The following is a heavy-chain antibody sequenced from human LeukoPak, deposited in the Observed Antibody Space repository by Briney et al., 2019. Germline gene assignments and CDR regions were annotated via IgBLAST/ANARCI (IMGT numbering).Heavy chain of an antibody. J-gene: IGHJ4*02. Sequence: SVKDSCKASGGTFSSYAISWVRQAPGQGLEWMGRITPIFGTANYAQKFQGRVTITTDESTSTAYMELSSLRSEDTAVYYCAARLGYCSGGSCYHYFDYWGQGTLVTVSS. CDR2: ITPIFGTA. D-gene: IGHD2-15*01. CDR1: GGTFSSYA. CDR3: AARLGYCSGGSCYHYFDY. V-gene: IGHV1-69*05.